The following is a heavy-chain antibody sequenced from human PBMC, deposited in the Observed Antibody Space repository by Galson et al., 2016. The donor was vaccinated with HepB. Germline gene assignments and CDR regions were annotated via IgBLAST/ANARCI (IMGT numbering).Heavy chain of an antibody. CDR2: IFDIGST. CDR1: RGSVSSGSYY. D-gene: IGHD3-3*01. V-gene: IGHV4-61*01. CDR3: ARGGVVNSYWYFDL. J-gene: IGHJ2*01. Sequence: ETLSLTCTVSRGSVSSGSYYWSWIRQPPGKGLEWIGYIFDIGSTNYNPSLKRRVTISVDTSKNQFSLKLTSVTAADTAVYYCARGGVVNSYWYFDLWGRGTLVTVSS.